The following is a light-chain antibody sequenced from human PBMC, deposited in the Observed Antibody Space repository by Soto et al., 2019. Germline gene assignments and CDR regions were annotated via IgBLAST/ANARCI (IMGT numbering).Light chain of an antibody. V-gene: IGKV1-39*01. Sequence: DIQMTQSPSSLSASVGDRVTITCRASQSISSYLNWYQQKPGKAPKLLIYAASSLQSGVPSRFSVSESGTDFTLTISSLQPEDFATYYCQQSYSSPLTVGGGTKVEIK. CDR2: AAS. J-gene: IGKJ4*01. CDR1: QSISSY. CDR3: QQSYSSPLT.